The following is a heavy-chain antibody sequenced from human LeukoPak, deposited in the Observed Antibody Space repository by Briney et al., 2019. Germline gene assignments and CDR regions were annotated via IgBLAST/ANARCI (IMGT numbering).Heavy chain of an antibody. V-gene: IGHV4-34*01. J-gene: IGHJ4*02. CDR2: INHSGST. Sequence: SETLSLTCAVYGGSFSGYYWSWIRQPPGKGLEWIGEINHSGSTNYNPSLKSRVTISVDTSKNQFSLKLSSVTAADTAVYYCARSGYGSGRVMSYWGQGTLVTVSS. D-gene: IGHD3-10*01. CDR1: GGSFSGYY. CDR3: ARSGYGSGRVMSY.